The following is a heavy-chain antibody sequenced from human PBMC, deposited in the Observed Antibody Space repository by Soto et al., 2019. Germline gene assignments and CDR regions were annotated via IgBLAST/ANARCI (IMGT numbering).Heavy chain of an antibody. V-gene: IGHV3-48*03. Sequence: EVQLVESGGGLVQPGGSLRLSCAASGFTFSSYEMNWVRQAPGKGLEWVSYISSSGSTIYYADSVKGRFTISRDNAKNSLYLQMNSLRAEDTAVYYCARDKSGWGFDYWGQGTLVTVSS. CDR3: ARDKSGWGFDY. CDR2: ISSSGSTI. D-gene: IGHD6-19*01. CDR1: GFTFSSYE. J-gene: IGHJ4*02.